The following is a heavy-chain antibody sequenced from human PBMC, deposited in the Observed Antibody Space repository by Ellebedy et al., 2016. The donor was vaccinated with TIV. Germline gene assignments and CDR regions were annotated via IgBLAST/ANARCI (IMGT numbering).Heavy chain of an antibody. CDR3: ARGLGGTHKFWFDP. Sequence: ASVKVSCXASGYTFTGYYMHWVRQAPGQGLEWMGWINPNSGGTNYAQKFQGRVTITADESTSTAYMELSSLRSEDTAVYYCARGLGGTHKFWFDPWGQGTLVTVSS. CDR2: INPNSGGT. CDR1: GYTFTGYY. J-gene: IGHJ5*02. V-gene: IGHV1-2*02. D-gene: IGHD1-14*01.